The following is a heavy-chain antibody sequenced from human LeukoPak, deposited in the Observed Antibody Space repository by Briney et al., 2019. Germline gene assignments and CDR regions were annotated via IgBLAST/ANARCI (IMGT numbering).Heavy chain of an antibody. CDR2: INPSGGST. J-gene: IGHJ4*02. D-gene: IGHD3-22*01. CDR1: GYTFTSYG. Sequence: ASVKVSCKASGYTFTSYGISWVRQAPGQGLEWMGIINPSGGSTSYAQKFQGRVTMTTDTSTSTAYMALRSLRSDDTAVYYCARGFPPRIYYDSNGYYSYYFDYWGQGTLVTVSS. V-gene: IGHV1-18*01. CDR3: ARGFPPRIYYDSNGYYSYYFDY.